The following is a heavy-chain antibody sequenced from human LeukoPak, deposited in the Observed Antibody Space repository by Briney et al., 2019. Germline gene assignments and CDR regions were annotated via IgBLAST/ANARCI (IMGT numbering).Heavy chain of an antibody. J-gene: IGHJ4*02. V-gene: IGHV3-21*01. CDR2: ISSSSSYI. CDR1: GFTFSSYS. CDR3: ARDFSSPYYFDY. D-gene: IGHD6-6*01. Sequence: GGSLRLSCAASGFTFSSYSMNWVRQAPGKGLEWVSSISSSSSYIYYADSVKGRFTISRDNAKNSLYLQMNSLRAEDTAVYYCARDFSSPYYFDYWGQGTLVTVSS.